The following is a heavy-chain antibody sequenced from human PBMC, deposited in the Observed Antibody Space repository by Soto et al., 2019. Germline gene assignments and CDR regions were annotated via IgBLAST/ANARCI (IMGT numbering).Heavy chain of an antibody. V-gene: IGHV4-30-2*06. D-gene: IGHD3-10*01. CDR1: GASMSSGGHS. CDR3: ARAPPGPSPRWDV. Sequence: QVQLQESASGLLKPSQTLSVTCAVSGASMSSGGHSWSWIRQSPGKGLEWIGCIYATGKTYYNPSLRSRVTISVDTSNNLFSLSVTSVTAADTAVYYCARAPPGPSPRWDVWGQGTTVTVSS. CDR2: IYATGKT. J-gene: IGHJ6*02.